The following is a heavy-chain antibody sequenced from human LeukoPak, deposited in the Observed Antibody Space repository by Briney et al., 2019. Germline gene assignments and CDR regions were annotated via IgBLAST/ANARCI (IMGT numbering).Heavy chain of an antibody. CDR3: AKDDYDGNSGPIDY. CDR2: ISGSGAFT. D-gene: IGHD4-23*01. J-gene: IGHJ4*02. CDR1: GFTFTNYA. Sequence: RGESLKISCAASGFTFTNYAMSWVRQAPGKGLEWVSVISGSGAFTYYAASVKGRFTLSRDNSKNTLYLQMNSLRAEDTAVYYCAKDDYDGNSGPIDYWGQGTLVTVSS. V-gene: IGHV3-23*01.